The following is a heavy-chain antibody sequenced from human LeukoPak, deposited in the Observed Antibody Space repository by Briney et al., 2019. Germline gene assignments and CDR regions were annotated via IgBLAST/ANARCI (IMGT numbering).Heavy chain of an antibody. V-gene: IGHV3-53*01. CDR2: IYSGGST. Sequence: GGSLRLSCAASGFTVSSNYMSWVRQAPGKGLEWVSVIYSGGSTYYADSVKGRFTISRDNSKNTLYLQMNSLRAEDTAVYYCARHLFGEPGAALFDYWGQGTLVTVSP. CDR1: GFTVSSNY. D-gene: IGHD3-10*02. J-gene: IGHJ4*02. CDR3: ARHLFGEPGAALFDY.